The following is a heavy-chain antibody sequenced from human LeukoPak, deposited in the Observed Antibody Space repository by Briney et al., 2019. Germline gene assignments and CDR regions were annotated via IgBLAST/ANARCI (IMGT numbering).Heavy chain of an antibody. Sequence: GGSLRLSCAASGFTFSSYWMSWVRQAPGKGLEWVANIKQDGSAKYYVDSVKGRFTISRDNAKNSLYLQMNSLRAEDTAVYYCAKVSRIAAALDYWGQGTLVTVSS. CDR3: AKVSRIAAALDY. J-gene: IGHJ4*02. CDR2: IKQDGSAK. CDR1: GFTFSSYW. D-gene: IGHD6-13*01. V-gene: IGHV3-7*01.